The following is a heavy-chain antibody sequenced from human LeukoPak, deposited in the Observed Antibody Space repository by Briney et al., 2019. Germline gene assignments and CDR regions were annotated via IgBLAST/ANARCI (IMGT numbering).Heavy chain of an antibody. J-gene: IGHJ4*02. V-gene: IGHV1-69*13. Sequence: SVKVSCKASGGTFSSYAISWVRQAPGQGLEWMGGIIPIFGTANYAQKFQGRVTITADESTSTAYMELSSLRCEDTAVYYGASPPYGGNSGILYYWGQGTLVTVSS. D-gene: IGHD4-23*01. CDR1: GGTFSSYA. CDR2: IIPIFGTA. CDR3: ASPPYGGNSGILYY.